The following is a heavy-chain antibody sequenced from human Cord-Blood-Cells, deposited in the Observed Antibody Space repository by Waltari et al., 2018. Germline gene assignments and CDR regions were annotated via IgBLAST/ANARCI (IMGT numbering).Heavy chain of an antibody. CDR2: KKQDGSEK. J-gene: IGHJ3*02. CDR1: GFTFSSYW. Sequence: EVQLVESGGGLVQPGGSLRLSCAASGFTFSSYWMSWVRQAPGKGLDWVANKKQDGSEKYYVDSVKGRFTISRDNAKNSLYLQMNSLRAEDTAVYYCARIRIVRAFDIWGQGTMVTVSS. CDR3: ARIRIVRAFDI. D-gene: IGHD6-6*01. V-gene: IGHV3-7*01.